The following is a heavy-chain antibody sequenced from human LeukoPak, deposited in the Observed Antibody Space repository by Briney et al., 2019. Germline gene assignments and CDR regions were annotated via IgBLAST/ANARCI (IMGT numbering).Heavy chain of an antibody. D-gene: IGHD3-22*01. CDR3: ARVLAYYYDTSEIRGTNWFDP. J-gene: IGHJ5*02. V-gene: IGHV4-59*01. CDR2: IYYSGST. CDR1: GGSFSGYY. Sequence: PSETLSLTCAVYGGSFSGYYWSWLRQPPGKGLEWIGYIYYSGSTNYNPSLKSRVTISVDTSKNQFSLKLSSVTAADTAVYYCARVLAYYYDTSEIRGTNWFDPWGQGTLVTVSS.